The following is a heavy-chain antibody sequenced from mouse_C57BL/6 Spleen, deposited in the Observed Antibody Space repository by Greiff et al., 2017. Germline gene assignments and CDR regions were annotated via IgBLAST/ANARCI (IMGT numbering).Heavy chain of an antibody. J-gene: IGHJ4*01. CDR3: ARRELGRGNYYAMDY. CDR2: IYPGSGST. V-gene: IGHV1-55*01. D-gene: IGHD4-1*01. Sequence: QVHVKQPGAELVKPGASVKMSCKASGYTFTSYWITWVKQRPGQGLEWIGDIYPGSGSTNYNEKFKSKATLTVDTSSSTAYMQLSSLTSEDSAVYYCARRELGRGNYYAMDYWGQGTSVTVSS. CDR1: GYTFTSYW.